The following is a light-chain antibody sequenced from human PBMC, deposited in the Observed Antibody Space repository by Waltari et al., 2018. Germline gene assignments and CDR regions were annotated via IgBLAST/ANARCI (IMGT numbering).Light chain of an antibody. CDR2: DTS. CDR1: QSVFNY. CDR3: QQGSILPLT. Sequence: VLTQSPATLSLSAGERATLSCRASQSVFNYLAWYQQKPGQAPRRLIYDTSKRATGIPARFSGSGSGTDFTLTISNLEAEDFALYYCQQGSILPLTFGGGTKVEIK. J-gene: IGKJ4*01. V-gene: IGKV3-11*01.